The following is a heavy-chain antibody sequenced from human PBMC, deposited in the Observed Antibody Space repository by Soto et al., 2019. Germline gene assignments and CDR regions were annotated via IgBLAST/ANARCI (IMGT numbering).Heavy chain of an antibody. V-gene: IGHV1-69*13. D-gene: IGHD2-15*01. CDR1: GGTFSSYA. CDR2: IIPIFGTA. CDR3: ARDQGACSGGSCYSNYYYYGMDA. Sequence: ASVKVSCKASGGTFSSYAISWVRQAPGQGLEWMGGIIPIFGTANYAQKFQGRVTITADESTSTAYMELSSLRSEDTAVYYCARDQGACSGGSCYSNYYYYGMDAWGQGTTVTVSS. J-gene: IGHJ6*02.